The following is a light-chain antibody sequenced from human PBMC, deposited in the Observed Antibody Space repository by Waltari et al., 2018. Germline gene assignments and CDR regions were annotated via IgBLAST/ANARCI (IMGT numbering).Light chain of an antibody. J-gene: IGKJ1*01. CDR3: QHYVSLPAT. CDR1: QSLNRS. CDR2: NVF. Sequence: IVLTQSPGTLSMSPGEGVTLSCRASQSLNRSLAWYQQKPGQAPRLLIYNVFNRATDIPARFSGSGSGTEFSLTISRLEPEDFAVYYCQHYVSLPATFGQGTRVEIK. V-gene: IGKV3-20*01.